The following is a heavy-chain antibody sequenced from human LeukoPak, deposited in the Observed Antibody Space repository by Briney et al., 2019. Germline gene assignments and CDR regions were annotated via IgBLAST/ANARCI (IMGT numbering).Heavy chain of an antibody. CDR1: VGSISSSSYY. Sequence: SETLSLTCTVSVGSISSSSYYWGWSRQPPGKGLGWVGSIYYSGGTYYNPSLNSPATISVDTSKTQFPLKLSSVPAADTAVYYCARGYNWNDDDSGMDVWGQGTTVTVSS. CDR3: ARGYNWNDDDSGMDV. D-gene: IGHD1-1*01. J-gene: IGHJ6*02. V-gene: IGHV4-39*01. CDR2: IYYSGGT.